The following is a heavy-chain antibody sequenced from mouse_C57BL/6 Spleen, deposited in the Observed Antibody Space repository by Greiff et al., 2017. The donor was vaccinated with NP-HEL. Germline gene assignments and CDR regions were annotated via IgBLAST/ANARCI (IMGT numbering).Heavy chain of an antibody. Sequence: EVKLVESGPELVKPGASVKMSCKASGYTFTDYNMHWVKQSHGKSLEWIGYINPNNGGTSYNQKFKGKATLTVNKSSSTAYMELRSLTSEDSAVYYCARYDYDSFAYWGQGTLVTVSA. D-gene: IGHD2-4*01. CDR3: ARYDYDSFAY. V-gene: IGHV1-22*01. J-gene: IGHJ3*01. CDR1: GYTFTDYN. CDR2: INPNNGGT.